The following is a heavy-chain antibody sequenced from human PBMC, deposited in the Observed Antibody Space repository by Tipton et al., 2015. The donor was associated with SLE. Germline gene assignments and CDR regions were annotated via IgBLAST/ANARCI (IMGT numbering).Heavy chain of an antibody. J-gene: IGHJ4*02. CDR2: ISAYNGKT. CDR3: ARGEAYSNYEDY. Sequence: QLVQSGAEVKKPGASVKVSCKASGYTFTSYGINWVRQAPGRGLEWMGWISAYNGKTHYTENLQDRVTMTTDTFTSTAYMELRSLRSDDTAVYYCARGEAYSNYEDYWGQGTLVTVSS. V-gene: IGHV1-18*01. D-gene: IGHD4-11*01. CDR1: GYTFTSYG.